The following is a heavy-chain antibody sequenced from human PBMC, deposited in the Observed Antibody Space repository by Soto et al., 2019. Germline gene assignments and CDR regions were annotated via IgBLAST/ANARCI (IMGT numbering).Heavy chain of an antibody. Sequence: ASVKDSCTASGHTFSRYDMHWVRQAPGQGLEWMGIIDPSGGVRTNAQRFQGRLSLTSDTSSRTLFLELSGLTSEDTAVYYCALVCGHCLSFDYWGPGTLVTVSS. CDR2: IDPSGGVR. CDR3: ALVCGHCLSFDY. CDR1: GHTFSRYD. D-gene: IGHD6-6*01. J-gene: IGHJ4*02. V-gene: IGHV1-46*03.